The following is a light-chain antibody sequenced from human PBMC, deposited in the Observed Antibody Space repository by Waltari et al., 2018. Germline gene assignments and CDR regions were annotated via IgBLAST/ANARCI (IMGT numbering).Light chain of an antibody. J-gene: IGKJ1*01. CDR1: QSVGRT. V-gene: IGKV3-20*01. CDR2: DAS. Sequence: EIVLTQSPASLSFSPGEGATISCRASQSVGRTLAWYQQRPGQAPRLLIYDASSRATGIPDRFSGSGSGTDFSLTISRLEPEDFAVYYCQKYGTRPATFGQGTKVEVK. CDR3: QKYGTRPAT.